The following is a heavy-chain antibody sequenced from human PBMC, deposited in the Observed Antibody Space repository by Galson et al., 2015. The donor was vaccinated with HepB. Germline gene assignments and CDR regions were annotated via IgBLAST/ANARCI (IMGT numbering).Heavy chain of an antibody. D-gene: IGHD3-22*01. CDR1: GYIFTGYG. J-gene: IGHJ4*02. CDR2: IRIHNGNK. CDR3: GRSYHDSSDLGLVDR. V-gene: IGHV1-18*01. Sequence: SVKVSCKASGYIFTGYGISWVRQAPGQGLEWMGWIRIHNGNKKFAQKFQDRVTMTTDTSTTTAYMDLRSLRSDDTAVYYCGRSYHDSSDLGLVDRWGQGTLVIVSS.